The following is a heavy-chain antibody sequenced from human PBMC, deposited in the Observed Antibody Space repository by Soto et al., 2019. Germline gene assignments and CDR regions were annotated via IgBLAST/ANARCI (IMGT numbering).Heavy chain of an antibody. V-gene: IGHV1-69*06. CDR3: ARDPFGGDYYDSSGYPGFDP. J-gene: IGHJ5*02. D-gene: IGHD3-22*01. Sequence: SVKVSCKACGGPFSSYAISCVRKATGQGLEWVGGIIPIFGTAKYAQKFPVRVTITADKSTSTAYIELSSLRSEETAVYYCARDPFGGDYYDSSGYPGFDPGFQGTAVTVSS. CDR2: IIPIFGTA. CDR1: GGPFSSYA.